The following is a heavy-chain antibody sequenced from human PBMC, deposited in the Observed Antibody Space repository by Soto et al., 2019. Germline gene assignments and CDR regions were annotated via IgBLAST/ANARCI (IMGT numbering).Heavy chain of an antibody. CDR3: ARQDTAMRYGRDV. V-gene: IGHV5-51*01. D-gene: IGHD5-18*01. CDR1: GYSFTSYW. CDR2: IYPGDSDT. J-gene: IGHJ6*02. Sequence: PGESLKISCKGSGYSFTSYWIGWVRQMPGKGLEWMGIIYPGDSDTRYSPSFQGQVTISADKSISTAYLQWSSLKASDTAMFYWARQDTAMRYGRDVWGQGTTVTVSS.